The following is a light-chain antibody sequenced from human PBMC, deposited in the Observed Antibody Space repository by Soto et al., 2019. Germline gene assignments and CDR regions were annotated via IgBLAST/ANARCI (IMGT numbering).Light chain of an antibody. V-gene: IGKV3-15*01. CDR2: GTS. Sequence: EVVMTQSPAILSVFPGERATLSCRASQSVFSNLAWYQQKPGQGPRLLMYGTSTRATGIPARFSGSGSGAEFTLTISSLQSEDFAVYYCQQYNSWPRTFGRGTKVEIK. CDR3: QQYNSWPRT. CDR1: QSVFSN. J-gene: IGKJ1*01.